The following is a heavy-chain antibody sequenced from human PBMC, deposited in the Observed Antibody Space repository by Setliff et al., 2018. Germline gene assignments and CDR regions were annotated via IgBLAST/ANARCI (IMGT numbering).Heavy chain of an antibody. J-gene: IGHJ5*02. D-gene: IGHD6-19*01. Sequence: GGSLRLSCAASAFTFKNYWMSWVRQAPGKGLEWVANIKGDGSEKFYLDPVKGRLTISRDNAKNSLYRQMNSLRAEDTAVYYCVPQGPGYGNGWWTNWFDPWGQGTLVTVSS. CDR3: VPQGPGYGNGWWTNWFDP. CDR1: AFTFKNYW. V-gene: IGHV3-7*03. CDR2: IKGDGSEK.